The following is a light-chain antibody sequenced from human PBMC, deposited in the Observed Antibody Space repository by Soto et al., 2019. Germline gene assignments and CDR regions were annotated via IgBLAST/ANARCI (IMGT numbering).Light chain of an antibody. CDR3: QQYGTSPRT. J-gene: IGKJ5*01. V-gene: IGKV3-20*01. CDR1: QSVSSY. Sequence: EIVLTQSPGTLSLSPGERATLSFRASQSVSSYLAWYQQKPGQAPRLLISGASRRATGIPDRFSGSGSGTDFTLTITSLEPEDFAVYYCQQYGTSPRTFGQGTRLEIK. CDR2: GAS.